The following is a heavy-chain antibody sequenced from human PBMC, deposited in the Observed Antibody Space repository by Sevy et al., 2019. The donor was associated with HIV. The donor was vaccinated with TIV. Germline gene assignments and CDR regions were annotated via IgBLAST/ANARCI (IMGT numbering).Heavy chain of an antibody. CDR1: GFTFSSFS. Sequence: GGSLRLSCAASGFTFSSFSMNWVRQAPGKGLERVSSISSDSGYIYHADSLKGRFTISRDNAKNSLYLQMNSLRAEDTAFYYCSRGSMFWTGYSSYDYWRQGTLVTVSS. CDR2: ISSDSGYI. D-gene: IGHD3-3*01. J-gene: IGHJ4*02. V-gene: IGHV3-21*01. CDR3: SRGSMFWTGYSSYDY.